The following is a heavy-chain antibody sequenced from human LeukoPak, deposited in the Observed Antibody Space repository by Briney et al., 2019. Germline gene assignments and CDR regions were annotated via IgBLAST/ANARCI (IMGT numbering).Heavy chain of an antibody. CDR1: IDSFTNYY. CDR3: ASSGWYILGYY. D-gene: IGHD6-19*01. J-gene: IGHJ4*02. CDR2: VNDSGGT. V-gene: IGHV4-34*01. Sequence: PSETLSLTCAVHIDSFTNYYWNWIRQTPGKGLEWIGEVNDSGGTNINPSLRSRVILSVDTSKNQFSLKLSSVTAADTAVYYCASSGWYILGYYWGQGTLVTVSS.